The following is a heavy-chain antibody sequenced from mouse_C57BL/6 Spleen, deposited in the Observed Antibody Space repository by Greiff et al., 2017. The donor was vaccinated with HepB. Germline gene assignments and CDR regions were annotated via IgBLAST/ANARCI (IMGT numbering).Heavy chain of an antibody. D-gene: IGHD2-1*01. CDR2: IDPSDSYT. Sequence: QVQLQQPGAELVKPGASVKLSCKASGYTFTSYWMQWVKQRPGQGLEWIGEIDPSDSYTNYNQKFKGKATLTVDTSSSTAYMQLSSLTSEDSAVYYCARKPPRGNPYYYAMDYWGQGTSVTVSS. V-gene: IGHV1-50*01. CDR3: ARKPPRGNPYYYAMDY. CDR1: GYTFTSYW. J-gene: IGHJ4*01.